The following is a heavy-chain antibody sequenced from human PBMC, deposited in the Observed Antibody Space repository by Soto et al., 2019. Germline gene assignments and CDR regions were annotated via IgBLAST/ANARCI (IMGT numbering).Heavy chain of an antibody. CDR2: FDPEDGET. Sequence: ASVTVSXKGSGYTLTELSVHWVRQAPGKGLEWMGGFDPEDGETIYAQKFQGRVTMTEDTSTDTAYMELSSLRSEDTAVYYCATGGYGSGSYYYYGMDVWGQGTTVTVSS. V-gene: IGHV1-24*01. J-gene: IGHJ6*02. CDR3: ATGGYGSGSYYYYGMDV. D-gene: IGHD3-10*01. CDR1: GYTLTELS.